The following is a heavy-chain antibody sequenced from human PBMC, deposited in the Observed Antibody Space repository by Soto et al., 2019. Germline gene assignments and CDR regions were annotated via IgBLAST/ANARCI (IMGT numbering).Heavy chain of an antibody. CDR2: IIPIFGTA. D-gene: IGHD5-18*01. Sequence: RQAAGQGLEWMGGIIPIFGTANYAQKFQGRVTITADESTSTAYMELSSLGSEDTAVYYCARVDLEGYCYVFFFQAEDGIRDL. CDR3: ARVDLEGYCYVFFFQAEDGIRDL. J-gene: IGHJ2*01. V-gene: IGHV1-69*01.